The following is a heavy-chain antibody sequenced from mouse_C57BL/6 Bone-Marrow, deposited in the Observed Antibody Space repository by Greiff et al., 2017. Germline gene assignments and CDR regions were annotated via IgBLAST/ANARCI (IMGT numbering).Heavy chain of an antibody. V-gene: IGHV1-7*01. J-gene: IGHJ4*01. CDR1: GYTFTSYW. Sequence: QVQLQQSGAELAKPGASVKLSCKASGYTFTSYWMHWVKQRPGQGLEWIGYINPSSGYTKYNQKFKDKATLTADKSSSTAYMQLSSLTYEDSAVYYCAREFGIYYYGSSHYYAMDYWGQGTSVTVSS. D-gene: IGHD1-1*01. CDR2: INPSSGYT. CDR3: AREFGIYYYGSSHYYAMDY.